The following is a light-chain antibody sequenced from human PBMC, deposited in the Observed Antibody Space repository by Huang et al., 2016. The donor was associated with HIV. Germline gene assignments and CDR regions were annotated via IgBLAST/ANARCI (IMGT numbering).Light chain of an antibody. CDR2: AAS. Sequence: DIQMTQSPSSLSASVGDRATITCRASQGISNSLAWYQQKPGKAPKLLLYAASRLKSGVPSRFSGSGSGTDYTLTISSLQPEDFATYYCQQYYSTPPITFGQGTRLEIK. J-gene: IGKJ5*01. CDR1: QGISNS. V-gene: IGKV1-NL1*01. CDR3: QQYYSTPPIT.